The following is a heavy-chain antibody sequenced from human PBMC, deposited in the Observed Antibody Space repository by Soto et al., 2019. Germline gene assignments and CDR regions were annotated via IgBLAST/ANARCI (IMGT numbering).Heavy chain of an antibody. CDR3: ARQPEYYDFWSGYQYGMDV. V-gene: IGHV4-39*01. CDR2: IYYSGST. Sequence: SETLSLTCTVSGGSISSSSYYWGWIRQPPGKGLEWIGSIYYSGSTYYNPSLKSRVTISVDTSKNQFSLKLSSVTAADTAVYYCARQPEYYDFWSGYQYGMDVWGQGTTDTVSS. CDR1: GGSISSSSYY. D-gene: IGHD3-3*01. J-gene: IGHJ6*01.